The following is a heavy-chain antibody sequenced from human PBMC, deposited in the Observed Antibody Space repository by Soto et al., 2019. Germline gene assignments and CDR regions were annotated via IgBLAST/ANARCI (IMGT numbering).Heavy chain of an antibody. D-gene: IGHD6-13*01. CDR1: GFTFLSFT. CDR3: TRDASRDSSARGWFDP. V-gene: IGHV3-21*01. J-gene: IGHJ5*02. CDR2: ISSNSAYI. Sequence: GGSLRLSCAASGFTFLSFTINLFRHSPVKGLEWVSTISSNSAYIYYTDALRGRFTISRDNAKNSLHLQMNSLRAEDTAVYYCTRDASRDSSARGWFDPWGPGTLVTVSS.